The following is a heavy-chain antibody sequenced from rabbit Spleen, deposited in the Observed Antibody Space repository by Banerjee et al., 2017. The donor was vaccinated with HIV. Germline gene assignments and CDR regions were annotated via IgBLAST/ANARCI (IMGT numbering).Heavy chain of an antibody. D-gene: IGHD4-2*01. Sequence: QSLEESGGDLVKPGASLTLTCAASGFSLTSSDYMCWVRQAPGKGLEWIACIYAGSSGFTYHANWAKGRFTISKTSSTTVTLQMTSLTAADTATYFCARDSAGREDFNLWGQGTLVTVS. J-gene: IGHJ4*01. CDR2: IYAGSSGFT. CDR3: ARDSAGREDFNL. V-gene: IGHV1S40*01. CDR1: GFSLTSSDY.